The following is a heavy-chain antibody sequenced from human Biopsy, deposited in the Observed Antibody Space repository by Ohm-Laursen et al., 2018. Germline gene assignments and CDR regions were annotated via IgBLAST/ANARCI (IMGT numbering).Heavy chain of an antibody. Sequence: SETLSLTCTVSGDSIARYYWTWIRQSPGKGLEWIAYIYYSGRPNYNPSLKGRVVILVDRSRNQFFLKLTSATAADTAIYYCARDRGYYSDRTVPGYFDLWGRGTLVTVSS. CDR1: GDSIARYY. V-gene: IGHV4-59*01. J-gene: IGHJ2*01. CDR2: IYYSGRP. D-gene: IGHD3-22*01. CDR3: ARDRGYYSDRTVPGYFDL.